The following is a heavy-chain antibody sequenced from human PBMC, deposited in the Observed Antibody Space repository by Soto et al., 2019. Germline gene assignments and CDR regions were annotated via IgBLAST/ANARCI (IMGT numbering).Heavy chain of an antibody. CDR2: IIPILGIA. CDR3: ARDGYCSGGSWFRCLDY. J-gene: IGHJ4*02. CDR1: GGTFSSYT. V-gene: IGHV1-69*02. Sequence: GASVKVSCKASGGTFSSYTISWVRQAPGQGLEWMGRIIPILGIANYAQKFQGRVTITADKSTSTAYMELSSLRSEDTAVYYCARDGYCSGGSWFRCLDYWGQGTLVTVSS. D-gene: IGHD2-15*01.